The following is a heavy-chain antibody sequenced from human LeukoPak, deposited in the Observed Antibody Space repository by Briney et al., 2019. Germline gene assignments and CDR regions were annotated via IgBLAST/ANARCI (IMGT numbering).Heavy chain of an antibody. Sequence: GGSLRLSCAASGLTGSHNYVSWVRQAPGKGLEWVSAIHTSGDTCYADSVKGRFTISRDNSKNTLYLQMNSLRAEDTAVYYCARDFCSSTSCFLDPWGQGTLVTVSS. D-gene: IGHD2-2*01. V-gene: IGHV3-66*03. J-gene: IGHJ5*02. CDR2: IHTSGDT. CDR1: GLTGSHNY. CDR3: ARDFCSSTSCFLDP.